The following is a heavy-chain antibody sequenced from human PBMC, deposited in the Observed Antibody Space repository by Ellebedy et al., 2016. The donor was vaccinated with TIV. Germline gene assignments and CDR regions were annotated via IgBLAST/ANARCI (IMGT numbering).Heavy chain of an antibody. CDR2: INPSGGST. V-gene: IGHV1-46*01. D-gene: IGHD2-15*01. CDR3: AKLGGGYCGGGTCPYYYDY. J-gene: IGHJ4*02. CDR1: GYIFTSYY. Sequence: AASVKVSCKASGYIFTSYYMYWVRQAPGQGLEWMGVINPSGGSTTYAQKFQGRVTMTSDTSTSTVYMELSSLRSADTAVYNCAKLGGGYCGGGTCPYYYDYWGQGTLVTVSS.